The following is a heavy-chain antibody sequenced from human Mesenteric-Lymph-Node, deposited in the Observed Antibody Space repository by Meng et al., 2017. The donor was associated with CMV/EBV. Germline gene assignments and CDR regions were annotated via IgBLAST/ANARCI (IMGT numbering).Heavy chain of an antibody. D-gene: IGHD2-8*01. CDR2: TYYRSKWYN. Sequence: LTCAISGDRVSGNGAAWNWSRQSPSRGLEWLGRTYYRSKWYNEYAESVKSRITISPDTSKNQFSLQLNSVTPEDTAVYYCASRMLDYWGQGTLVTVSS. CDR3: ASRMLDY. CDR1: GDRVSGNGAA. J-gene: IGHJ4*02. V-gene: IGHV6-1*01.